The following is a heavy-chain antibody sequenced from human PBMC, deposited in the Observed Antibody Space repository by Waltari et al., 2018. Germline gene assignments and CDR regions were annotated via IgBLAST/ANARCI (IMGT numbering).Heavy chain of an antibody. D-gene: IGHD6-13*01. J-gene: IGHJ4*02. CDR2: IKQDGSEK. CDR1: GFTCSSYW. Sequence: EVQLVESGGGVVQPGGSLRLSCAASGFTCSSYWMSWVRQAPGKGLEWVANIKQDGSEKYYVASVKGRFTISRDNAKNSLYLQMNSLRAEDTAVYYCARDPAAGTNYWGQGTLVTVSS. V-gene: IGHV3-7*01. CDR3: ARDPAAGTNY.